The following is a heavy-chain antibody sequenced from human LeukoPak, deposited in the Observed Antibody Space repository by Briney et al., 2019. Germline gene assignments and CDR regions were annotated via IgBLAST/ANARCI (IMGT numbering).Heavy chain of an antibody. CDR3: ARDLRVGWPPDKPQYYYYYYYMDV. V-gene: IGHV4-61*02. Sequence: PSQTLSLTCTVSGGSISSGSYYWSWIRQPAGTGLEWIGRIYTSGSTNYNPSLKSRVTISVDTSKNQFSLKLSSVTAADTAVYYCARDLRVGWPPDKPQYYYYYYYMDVWGKGTTVTVSS. D-gene: IGHD1-26*01. CDR2: IYTSGST. J-gene: IGHJ6*03. CDR1: GGSISSGSYY.